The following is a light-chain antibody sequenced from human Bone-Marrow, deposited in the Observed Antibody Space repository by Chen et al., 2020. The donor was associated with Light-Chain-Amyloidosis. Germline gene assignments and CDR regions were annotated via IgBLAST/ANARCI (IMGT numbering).Light chain of an antibody. CDR2: EDD. J-gene: IGLJ3*02. V-gene: IGLV6-57*01. Sequence: NFMLTQPHSESESPGKTVIISCTRSSGSIATNYVQWYQQRPGSSPTTVIYEDDQRPSGVPDRFSGSIDRSSNSASLTISGLKTEEEADYYCQSYQGSSQGVFGGGTKLTVL. CDR3: QSYQGSSQGV. CDR1: SGSIATNY.